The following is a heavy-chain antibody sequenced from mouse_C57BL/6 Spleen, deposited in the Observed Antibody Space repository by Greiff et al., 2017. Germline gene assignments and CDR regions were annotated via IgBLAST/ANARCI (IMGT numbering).Heavy chain of an antibody. D-gene: IGHD2-5*01. Sequence: QVQLKQPGAELVMPGASVKLSCKASGYTFTSYWMHWVKQRPGQGLEWIGEIDPSDSYTNYNQKFKGKSTLTVDKSSSTAYMQLSSLTSEDSAVYYCARKISNHWYFDVWGTGTTVTVSS. J-gene: IGHJ1*03. CDR2: IDPSDSYT. CDR3: ARKISNHWYFDV. CDR1: GYTFTSYW. V-gene: IGHV1-69*01.